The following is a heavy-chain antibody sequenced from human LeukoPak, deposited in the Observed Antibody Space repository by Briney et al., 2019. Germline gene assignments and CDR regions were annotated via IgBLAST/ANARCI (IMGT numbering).Heavy chain of an antibody. CDR1: GFPFRSSW. D-gene: IGHD5-24*01. CDR3: GRGHVDLIDH. V-gene: IGHV3-74*01. J-gene: IGHJ4*02. CDR2: LNGDGSIT. Sequence: ESLKISCAASGFPFRSSWMHWVRPAPGKGLMWMSRLNGDGSITSPADSVKCRFIISRDNAKNTLYLQMNSLRAEDTAIYLCGRGHVDLIDHWGRGTLVTVSS.